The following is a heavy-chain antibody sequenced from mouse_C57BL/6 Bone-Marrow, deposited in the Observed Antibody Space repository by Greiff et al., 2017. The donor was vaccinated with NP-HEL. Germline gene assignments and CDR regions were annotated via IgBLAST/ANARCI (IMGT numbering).Heavy chain of an antibody. V-gene: IGHV1-81*01. J-gene: IGHJ4*01. Sequence: QVQLQQSGAELARPGASVKLSCKASGYTFTSYGISWVKQRTGQGLEWIGEIYPRSGNTYYNEKFKGKATLTEAKSSSPAYMELRSLTSEDSSVYFCARCNGLLRSLYAMDYWGQGTSVTVSS. D-gene: IGHD1-1*01. CDR2: IYPRSGNT. CDR1: GYTFTSYG. CDR3: ARCNGLLRSLYAMDY.